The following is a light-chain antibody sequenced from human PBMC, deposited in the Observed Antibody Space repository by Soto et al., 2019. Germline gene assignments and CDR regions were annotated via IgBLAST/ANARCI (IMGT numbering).Light chain of an antibody. CDR2: GAS. CDR1: QSINIY. CDR3: QQSYRSPYT. V-gene: IGKV1-39*01. J-gene: IGKJ2*01. Sequence: IQMTQSPSSLSASVGDSVTVTCRASQSINIYLNRYHQKPGKAPTLLIYGASSLQSGVPSRFTGGGSRTDCTLTTSSLQPEGFATYYCQQSYRSPYTFGQGTKLEIK.